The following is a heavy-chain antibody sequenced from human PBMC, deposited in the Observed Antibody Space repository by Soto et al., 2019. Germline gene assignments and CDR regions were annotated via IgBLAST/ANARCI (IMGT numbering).Heavy chain of an antibody. D-gene: IGHD1-1*01. V-gene: IGHV3-74*01. CDR3: AGASGWKFDY. J-gene: IGHJ4*02. CDR1: GFSFSSDG. Sequence: GESLKISCAASGFSFSSDGMHWVRQAPGTGLVWVSRVDADGSGTTYAGSVKGRFSISRDNAKNTVSLQMNNLRAEDTAVYYCAGASGWKFDYWGLGVLVTVSS. CDR2: VDADGSGT.